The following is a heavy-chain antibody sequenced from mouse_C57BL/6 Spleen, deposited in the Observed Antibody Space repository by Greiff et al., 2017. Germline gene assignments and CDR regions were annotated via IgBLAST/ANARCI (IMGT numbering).Heavy chain of an antibody. J-gene: IGHJ4*01. V-gene: IGHV1-9*01. CDR1: GYAFSGYW. CDR2: ILPGGGST. Sequence: VQLKQSGAELMKPGASVKLSCKATGYAFSGYWIEWVKQRPGQGLEWIGEILPGGGSTNYNGKFKGKATFTADQSSKTAYMQLSSLRTDDSAIYCCARWEDYGSISYYYAMDYWGQGTSVTVSS. D-gene: IGHD1-1*01. CDR3: ARWEDYGSISYYYAMDY.